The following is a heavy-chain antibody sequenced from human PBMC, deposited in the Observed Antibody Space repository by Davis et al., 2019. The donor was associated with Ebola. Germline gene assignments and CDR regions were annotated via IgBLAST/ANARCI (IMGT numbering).Heavy chain of an antibody. J-gene: IGHJ4*02. CDR2: IRSKANNYAT. V-gene: IGHV3-73*01. Sequence: GESLKISCAASGFTFSGSAMHWVRQASGKGLEWVGRIRSKANNYATAYAASVKGRFTISRDDSKNTAYLQMNSLKTEDTAVYYCTYTTVEDYWGQGTLVTVSS. CDR1: GFTFSGSA. CDR3: TYTTVEDY. D-gene: IGHD4-11*01.